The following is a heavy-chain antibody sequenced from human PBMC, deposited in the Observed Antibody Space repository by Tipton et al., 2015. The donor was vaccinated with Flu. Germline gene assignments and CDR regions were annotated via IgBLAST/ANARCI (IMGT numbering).Heavy chain of an antibody. CDR2: INHSGST. J-gene: IGHJ5*02. D-gene: IGHD6-6*01. CDR3: ARGRYSSSYDGLDWFDP. CDR1: GGSFSGYY. Sequence: TLSLTCAVYGGSFSGYYWSWIRQPPGKGLEWIGEINHSGSTNYNPSLKSRVTISVDTSKNQFSLKLSSVTAADTAVYYCARGRYSSSYDGLDWFDPWGQGTLVTVSS. V-gene: IGHV4-34*01.